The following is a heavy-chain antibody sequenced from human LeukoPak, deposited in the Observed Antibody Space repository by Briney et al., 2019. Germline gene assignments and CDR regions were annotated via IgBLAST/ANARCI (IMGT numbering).Heavy chain of an antibody. CDR1: GGLISW. V-gene: IGHV4-4*02. D-gene: IGHD6-19*01. J-gene: IGHJ3*02. Sequence: KPSGTLSLTCAVSGGLISWWSWVRLPPGKGLEWIGEIHHSGASNYNPSLKSRVTMSIDKSNNQFSLKLTSVSAADTAVYYCASPSTIGYSSAWYVLADAFDIWGQGTMVTVSS. CDR2: IHHSGAS. CDR3: ASPSTIGYSSAWYVLADAFDI.